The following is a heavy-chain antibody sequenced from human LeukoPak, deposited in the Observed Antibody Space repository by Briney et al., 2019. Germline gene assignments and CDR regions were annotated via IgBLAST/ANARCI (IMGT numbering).Heavy chain of an antibody. J-gene: IGHJ4*02. V-gene: IGHV4-4*02. CDR2: IYYSGST. D-gene: IGHD2-15*01. Sequence: PSGTLSLTCAVSGGSISSSNWWSWIRQPPGKGLEWIGYIYYSGSTNYNPSLKSRVTISVDTSKNQFSLKLSSVTAADTAVYYCARVMVADSYYFDYWGQGTLVTVSS. CDR3: ARVMVADSYYFDY. CDR1: GGSISSSNW.